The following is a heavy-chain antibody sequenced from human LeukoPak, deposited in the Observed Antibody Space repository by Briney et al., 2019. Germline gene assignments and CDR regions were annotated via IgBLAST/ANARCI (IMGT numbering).Heavy chain of an antibody. D-gene: IGHD5-18*01. V-gene: IGHV3-66*01. CDR3: ASNVDTAMVGGDYYFDY. CDR2: IYSGGST. Sequence: GGSLRLSCAASGFTVSSNYMSWVRQAPGKGLEWVSVIYSGGSTYYADSVKGRFTISRDNSKNTLYLQMNSLRAKDTAVYYCASNVDTAMVGGDYYFDYWGQGTLVTVSS. J-gene: IGHJ4*02. CDR1: GFTVSSNY.